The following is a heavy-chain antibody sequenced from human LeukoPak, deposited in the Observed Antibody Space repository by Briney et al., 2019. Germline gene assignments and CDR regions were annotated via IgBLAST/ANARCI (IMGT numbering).Heavy chain of an antibody. V-gene: IGHV1-3*01. CDR1: GYTFTSYA. J-gene: IGHJ4*02. D-gene: IGHD5-18*01. Sequence: ASVKVSCKASGYTFTSYAMHWVRQAPGQRLEWMGWFNAGNGNTKYSQKFQGRVTITRDTSASTAYMELSSLRSEDTAVYYCARGPPYSYGYEEFDYWGQGTLVTVSS. CDR3: ARGPPYSYGYEEFDY. CDR2: FNAGNGNT.